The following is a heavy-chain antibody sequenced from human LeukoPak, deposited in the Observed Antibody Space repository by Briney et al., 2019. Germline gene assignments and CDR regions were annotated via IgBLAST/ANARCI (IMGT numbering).Heavy chain of an antibody. CDR1: SYTFSTYG. CDR2: IGAFNGYT. J-gene: IGHJ4*02. Sequence: GASVKVSCKASSYTFSTYGITWVRQAPGQGLEWMGWIGAFNGYTKYAQKFQGRVTMTTDTSTSTAYMEVRSLRSDDTAVYYCARDLEWVGPDCWGQGTLVTVSS. V-gene: IGHV1-18*01. CDR3: ARDLEWVGPDC. D-gene: IGHD6-19*01.